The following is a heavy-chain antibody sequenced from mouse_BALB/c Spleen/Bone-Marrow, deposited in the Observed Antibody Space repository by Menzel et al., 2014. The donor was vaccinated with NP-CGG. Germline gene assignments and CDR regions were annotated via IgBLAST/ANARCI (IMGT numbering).Heavy chain of an antibody. Sequence: EVQLVESGPDLVKPSQSLSLTCTVTGYSITSGYSWHWIRQFPGDKLEWMGYIHYSGTTNYNPSLKSRVSITRDTSKNQFLLQLNSVTTEDTATYYCARSLDEGYAMDYWGQGTSVTVSS. CDR1: GYSITSGYS. V-gene: IGHV3-1*02. J-gene: IGHJ4*01. CDR2: IHYSGTT. D-gene: IGHD2-10*02. CDR3: ARSLDEGYAMDY.